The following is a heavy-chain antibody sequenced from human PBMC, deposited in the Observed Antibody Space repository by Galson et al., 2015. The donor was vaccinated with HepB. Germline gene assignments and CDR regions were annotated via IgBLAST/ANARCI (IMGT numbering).Heavy chain of an antibody. J-gene: IGHJ6*02. D-gene: IGHD1-7*01. Sequence: SVKVSCKASGYTFTSYAMHWVRQAPGQRLEWMGWINAGNGNTKYSQKFQGRVTITRDTSASTAYMELSSLRSEDTAVYYCARGGAGTSASLDYGMDVWGQGTTVTVSS. CDR2: INAGNGNT. CDR3: ARGGAGTSASLDYGMDV. V-gene: IGHV1-3*01. CDR1: GYTFTSYA.